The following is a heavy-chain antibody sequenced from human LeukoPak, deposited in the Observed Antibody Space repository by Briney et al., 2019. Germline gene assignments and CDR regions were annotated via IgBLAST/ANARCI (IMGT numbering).Heavy chain of an antibody. CDR3: ARGDLEHFDY. D-gene: IGHD1-1*01. J-gene: IGHJ4*02. CDR2: IYSDNT. V-gene: IGHV3-53*01. Sequence: GGSLRLSCTVSGFTVSSNSMSWVRQAPGKGLEWVSFIYSDNTHYSDSVKGRFTISRDNAKNTLYVQMNSLGAEDTAVYYCARGDLEHFDYWGQGTVVTVSS. CDR1: GFTVSSNS.